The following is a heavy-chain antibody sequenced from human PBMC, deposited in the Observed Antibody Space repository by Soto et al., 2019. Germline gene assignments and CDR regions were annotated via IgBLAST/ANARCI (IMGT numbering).Heavy chain of an antibody. J-gene: IGHJ4*02. V-gene: IGHV1-18*01. Sequence: ASVKVSCKASGYTLTNNAIHWVRQAPGQRPESLGWINVANGNTKYAQKLQGRVTMTTDTSTSTAYMELRSLRSDDTAVYYCAREPNYFDYWGQGTLVTVSS. CDR2: INVANGNT. CDR3: AREPNYFDY. CDR1: GYTLTNNA.